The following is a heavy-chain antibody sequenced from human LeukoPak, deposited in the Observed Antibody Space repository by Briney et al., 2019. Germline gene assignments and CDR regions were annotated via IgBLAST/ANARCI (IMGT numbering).Heavy chain of an antibody. CDR2: IYSGGST. J-gene: IGHJ4*02. Sequence: GGSLRLSCAASGFTVSSNYMSWVRQAPGKGLEWVSVIYSGGSTYYADSVKGRFTISRDNAKNSLYLQMNGLRAEDTAVYYCARELRAGYCTNGVCHTSFDYWGQGTLVTVSS. D-gene: IGHD2-8*01. CDR1: GFTVSSNY. CDR3: ARELRAGYCTNGVCHTSFDY. V-gene: IGHV3-53*01.